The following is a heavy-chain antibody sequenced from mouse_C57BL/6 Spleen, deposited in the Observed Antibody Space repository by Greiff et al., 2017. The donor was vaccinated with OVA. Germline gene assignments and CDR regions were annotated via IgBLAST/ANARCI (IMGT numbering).Heavy chain of an antibody. CDR2: IDPSDSET. J-gene: IGHJ2*01. CDR1: GYTFTSYW. CDR3: ARDEEVFDY. Sequence: QVQLQQPGAELVRPGSSVKLSCKASGYTFTSYWMPWVKQRPIQGLEWIGNIDPSDSETHYNQKFKDKATLTVDKSSSTAYLQLSSLTSEDSAVYYCARDEEVFDYWGQGTTLTVSS. V-gene: IGHV1-52*01.